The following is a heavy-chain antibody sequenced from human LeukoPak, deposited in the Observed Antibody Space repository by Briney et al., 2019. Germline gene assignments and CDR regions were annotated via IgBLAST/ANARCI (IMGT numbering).Heavy chain of an antibody. J-gene: IGHJ3*02. V-gene: IGHV4-59*01. Sequence: PSETLSLTCSVSGGSISSYYWSWIRQPPGKGLEWIGYIYYSGSTNYNPSLKSRVTISVDTSKNQFSLKLSSVTAADTAVYYCARDEGNWLFGFGAFDIWGQGTMVTVSS. CDR1: GGSISSYY. CDR2: IYYSGST. D-gene: IGHD3-9*01. CDR3: ARDEGNWLFGFGAFDI.